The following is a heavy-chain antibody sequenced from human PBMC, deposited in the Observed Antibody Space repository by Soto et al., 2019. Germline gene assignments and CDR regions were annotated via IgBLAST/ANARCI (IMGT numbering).Heavy chain of an antibody. CDR1: GFTFTDNL. V-gene: IGHV1-3*01. CDR2: INPDTGNT. J-gene: IGHJ3*01. D-gene: IGHD5-18*01. Sequence: QVPLVQSGAELKKPGASVNISCTASGFTFTDNLINWVRQAPGQGLEWMGWINPDTGNTRYSETFQGRVTISRHSSASIAYLELSGLKNEDTALYFCARDIQSVGPRANEAFDVWGQGTMITVSS. CDR3: ARDIQSVGPRANEAFDV.